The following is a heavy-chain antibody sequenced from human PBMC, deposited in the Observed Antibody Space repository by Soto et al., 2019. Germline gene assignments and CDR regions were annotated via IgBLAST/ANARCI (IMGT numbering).Heavy chain of an antibody. CDR3: ARVGPYASGTYSFRHNRFDP. J-gene: IGHJ5*02. D-gene: IGHD3-10*01. CDR2: VIIGGTT. Sequence: GGSLKLFRATFGFPVTSSHMTWVRQAPGKGPGWGLVVIIGGTTQYAASVKGRFTISIDKSENTMYLQMNSLRAEDTAVYYCARVGPYASGTYSFRHNRFDPWGQGTQVTVSS. CDR1: GFPVTSSH. V-gene: IGHV3-53*01.